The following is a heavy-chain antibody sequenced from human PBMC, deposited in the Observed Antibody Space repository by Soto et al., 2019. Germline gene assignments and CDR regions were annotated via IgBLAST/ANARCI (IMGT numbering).Heavy chain of an antibody. CDR3: TRDGGGKYCAVFDN. D-gene: IGHD1-26*01. CDR2: INNDGTIT. V-gene: IGHV3-74*01. CDR1: GFDLSTYW. Sequence: HPGGSLRLSCINCGFDLSTYWLHWVPQVPGKGIMWVSRINNDGTITDYADSLKGRFTTSRDNAKKTLYLEMSSLRADYTAVYYCTRDGGGKYCAVFDNWGRGTLVTVSS. J-gene: IGHJ4*02.